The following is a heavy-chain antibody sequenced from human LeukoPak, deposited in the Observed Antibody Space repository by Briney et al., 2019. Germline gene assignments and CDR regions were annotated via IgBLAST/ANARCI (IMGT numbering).Heavy chain of an antibody. Sequence: ASVKVSCKASGYTFISYGITWARHAPGQGLEWMGWISPYTTKTNYAQSLQGRVTMTTDTSRSTAYMELRSLRSDDTGVSYSARAVGATITLGYWGQGTLVTVSS. CDR2: ISPYTTKT. J-gene: IGHJ4*02. V-gene: IGHV1-18*01. CDR1: GYTFISYG. D-gene: IGHD1-26*01. CDR3: ARAVGATITLGY.